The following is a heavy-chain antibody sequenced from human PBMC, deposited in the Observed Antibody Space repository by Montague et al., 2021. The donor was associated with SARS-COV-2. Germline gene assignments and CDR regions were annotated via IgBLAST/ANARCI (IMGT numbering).Heavy chain of an antibody. CDR1: GGSISSYY. Sequence: SETLSLTCTVSGGSISSYYWSWIRQPPRKGLEWIGYIYYSGSTNYNPSLKSRVTISVDTSKNQFSLKLSSVTAADTAVYYCARDSGGSSPEDWLGFDPWGQGTLVTVSS. V-gene: IGHV4-59*01. D-gene: IGHD2-15*01. J-gene: IGHJ5*02. CDR2: IYYSGST. CDR3: ARDSGGSSPEDWLGFDP.